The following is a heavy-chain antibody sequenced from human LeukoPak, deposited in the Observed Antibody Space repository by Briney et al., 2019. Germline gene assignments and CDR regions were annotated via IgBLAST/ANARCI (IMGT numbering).Heavy chain of an antibody. CDR3: AKDLAYGGSGPDAFDI. CDR2: IRNDGSNK. J-gene: IGHJ3*02. Sequence: GGSLRLSCAASRFTFSSYGMHWVRQAPGKGLEWVAFIRNDGSNKYYADSVKGRFTISRDNSKNTLYLQMNSLRAEDTAVYYCAKDLAYGGSGPDAFDIWGQGTMIAVSS. CDR1: RFTFSSYG. D-gene: IGHD3-10*01. V-gene: IGHV3-30*02.